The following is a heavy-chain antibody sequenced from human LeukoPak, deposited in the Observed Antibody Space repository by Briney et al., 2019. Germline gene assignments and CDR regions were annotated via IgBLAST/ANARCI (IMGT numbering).Heavy chain of an antibody. CDR3: LKGDNNILTGYYSSFDY. J-gene: IGHJ4*02. CDR1: GFTFSESW. CDR2: ISNTGIST. D-gene: IGHD3-9*01. Sequence: QSGGSLRLSCVASGFTFSESWMTWVRQAPGKGLEWVSTISNTGISTYYADSVKGRFTISRDNSRNTLYLQMNSLRAEDTALYYCLKGDNNILTGYYSSFDYWGQGTLVTVSS. V-gene: IGHV3-23*01.